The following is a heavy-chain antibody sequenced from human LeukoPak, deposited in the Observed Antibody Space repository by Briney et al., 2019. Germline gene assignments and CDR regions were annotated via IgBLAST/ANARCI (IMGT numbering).Heavy chain of an antibody. V-gene: IGHV3-23*01. Sequence: PGGSLRLSCVASGFTFITYAMTWVRQAPGKGLEWVSTITSSGDKTYDADSVKGRFTLSRDNSKNTVYLQMNSLRAEDTAVYYCAKDLSWNDGSEDYWGQGTLVTVSS. CDR3: AKDLSWNDGSEDY. CDR2: ITSSGDKT. J-gene: IGHJ4*02. D-gene: IGHD1-1*01. CDR1: GFTFITYA.